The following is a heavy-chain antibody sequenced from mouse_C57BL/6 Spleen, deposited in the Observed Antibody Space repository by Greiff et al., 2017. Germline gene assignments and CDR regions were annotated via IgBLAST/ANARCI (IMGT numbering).Heavy chain of an antibody. CDR1: GFNIQDDY. V-gene: IGHV14-4*01. CDR2: IDPENGDT. D-gene: IGHD1-1*01. J-gene: IGHJ3*01. Sequence: LQQSGAELVRPGASVKLSCTASGFNIQDDYMHWVKQRPEQGLEWIGWIDPENGDTEYASKFQGKATITADTSSNTAYLQLSSLTSEDTAVYYCTTGTTVVEAYWGQGTLVTVSA. CDR3: TTGTTVVEAY.